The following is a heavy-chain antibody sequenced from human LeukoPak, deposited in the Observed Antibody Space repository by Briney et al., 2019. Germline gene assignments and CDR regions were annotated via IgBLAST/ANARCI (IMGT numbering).Heavy chain of an antibody. V-gene: IGHV4-59*12. CDR2: IYYSGST. CDR3: ARGRYYYGSGSYYSITY. CDR1: GGSISSYY. D-gene: IGHD3-10*01. J-gene: IGHJ4*02. Sequence: PSETLSLTCTVSGGSISSYYWSWIRQPPGKGLEWIGYIYYSGSTNYNPSLKSRVTISVDTSKNQFSLKLSSVTAADTAVYYCARGRYYYGSGSYYSITYWGQGTLVTVSS.